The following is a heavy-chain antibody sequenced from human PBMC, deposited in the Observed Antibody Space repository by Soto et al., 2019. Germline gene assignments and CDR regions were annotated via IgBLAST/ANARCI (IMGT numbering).Heavy chain of an antibody. CDR3: AKADVQQWLIPHLDN. CDR1: GFNFKKFA. J-gene: IGHJ4*02. D-gene: IGHD6-19*01. CDR2: ISCCGGSA. Sequence: EVQLLESGGGVVQPGGSLRLSCVASGFNFKKFAMAWVRQAAGEGLEWVSGISCCGGSASYADSVKGRFSIARDDSKNTVSLQLNSLRVEVTAQYYCAKADVQQWLIPHLDNWGQGTLVTVS. V-gene: IGHV3-23*01.